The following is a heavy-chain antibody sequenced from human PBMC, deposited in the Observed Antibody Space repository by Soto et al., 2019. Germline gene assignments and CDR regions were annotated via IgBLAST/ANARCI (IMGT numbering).Heavy chain of an antibody. CDR2: IYSGGST. Sequence: GGSLRLSCAASGFTFSSYGMHWVRQAPGKGLEWVSVIYSGGSTYYADSVKGRFTISRDNSKNTVYLQMNSLRGEDTAVYYCARGATYGSGSHIDYWGLGTLVTVSS. J-gene: IGHJ4*02. V-gene: IGHV3-NL1*01. CDR1: GFTFSSYG. D-gene: IGHD3-10*01. CDR3: ARGATYGSGSHIDY.